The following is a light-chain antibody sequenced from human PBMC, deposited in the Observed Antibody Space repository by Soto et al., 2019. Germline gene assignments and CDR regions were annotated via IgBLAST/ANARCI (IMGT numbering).Light chain of an antibody. CDR3: MLYMGSGIRV. Sequence: QAVVTQEPSFSVSPGGTVTLTCGLSSGSVSTSYYPNWYQQTPGQAPRTLIYTTDTRSSGVPDRFSGSILGNKAALTITGAQAENESAYYCMLYMGSGIRVFGGGTQLTVL. J-gene: IGLJ3*02. CDR1: SGSVSTSYY. CDR2: TTD. V-gene: IGLV8-61*01.